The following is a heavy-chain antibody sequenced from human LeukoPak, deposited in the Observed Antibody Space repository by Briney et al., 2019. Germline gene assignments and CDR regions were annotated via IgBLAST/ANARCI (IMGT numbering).Heavy chain of an antibody. CDR2: ITYSGSI. V-gene: IGHV4-34*01. CDR1: GGSFSGKY. CDR3: ARDLMT. Sequence: PSETLSLTCAVYGGSFSGKYWTWIRQPPGKGLEWIGEITYSGSIYYKPSLKSRVTISVGTSKNQFSLKLNSVAAADTAMYYCARDLMTWGQGTLVAVSS. J-gene: IGHJ4*02.